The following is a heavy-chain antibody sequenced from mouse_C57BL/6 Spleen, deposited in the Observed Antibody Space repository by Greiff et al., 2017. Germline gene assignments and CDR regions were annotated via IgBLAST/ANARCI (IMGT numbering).Heavy chain of an antibody. Sequence: DVKLVESGGGLVKPGGSLKLSCAASGFTFSSYAMSWVRQTPEKRLEWVATISDGGSYTYYPDNVKGRFTISRDNAKNNLYLQMSQLKSEDTAMYYCARDRSNYAALAMDYWGQGTAVTVSS. CDR1: GFTFSSYA. D-gene: IGHD2-5*01. CDR3: ARDRSNYAALAMDY. CDR2: ISDGGSYT. J-gene: IGHJ4*01. V-gene: IGHV5-4*01.